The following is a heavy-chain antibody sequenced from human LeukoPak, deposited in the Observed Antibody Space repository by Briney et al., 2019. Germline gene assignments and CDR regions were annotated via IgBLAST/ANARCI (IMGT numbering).Heavy chain of an antibody. CDR1: GDSISHGTHY. V-gene: IGHV4-61*02. D-gene: IGHD3-16*02. CDR2: VYITGGT. Sequence: NPSETLSLTCSVSGDSISHGTHYWSWIRQSAGQGLEWIGRVYITGGTNYNPSLKTRVTISVDPSLNQFSLNPASVTPADTAAYYCAREFLAYRRNWVDPWGQGTLVTVSS. J-gene: IGHJ5*02. CDR3: AREFLAYRRNWVDP.